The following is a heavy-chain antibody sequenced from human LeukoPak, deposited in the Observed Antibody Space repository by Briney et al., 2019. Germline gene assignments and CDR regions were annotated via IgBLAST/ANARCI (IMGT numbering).Heavy chain of an antibody. Sequence: GGSLRLSCAASGFTFSNYEMNWVRQAPGKGLEWVSYISRSGSTIYYADSVKGRFTISRDNAKNSLYLQMNSLRAEDTAVYYCARDLGQYYDTSDNWFDPWGQGTLVTVSS. J-gene: IGHJ5*02. V-gene: IGHV3-48*03. CDR1: GFTFSNYE. CDR2: ISRSGSTI. CDR3: ARDLGQYYDTSDNWFDP. D-gene: IGHD3-22*01.